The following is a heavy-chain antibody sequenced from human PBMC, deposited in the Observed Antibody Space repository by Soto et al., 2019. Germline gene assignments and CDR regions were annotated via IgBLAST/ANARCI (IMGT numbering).Heavy chain of an antibody. Sequence: SETLSLTCTVSGGSISSGDYYWSWIRQPPGKGLEWIGYIYYSGSTYYNPSLKSRVTISVVTSKNQFSLKLSSMTAADTAVYYCASLPDYDILTGYYVWGQGTLVTVSS. D-gene: IGHD3-9*01. J-gene: IGHJ4*02. CDR1: GGSISSGDYY. CDR3: ASLPDYDILTGYYV. CDR2: IYYSGST. V-gene: IGHV4-30-4*01.